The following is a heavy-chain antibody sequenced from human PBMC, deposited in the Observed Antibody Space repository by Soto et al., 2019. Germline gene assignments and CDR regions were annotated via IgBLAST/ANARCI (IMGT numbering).Heavy chain of an antibody. J-gene: IGHJ5*01. CDR2: ITNRGTHT. Sequence: GGSLRLSCTASGFSVSSYTMNWVRQAPGKGLQWVASITNRGTHTYSADSVKGRFTISRDNDKNSLYLQMNNLRAEDTATYYCARAHEVAWFDSWGLGTLFTLS. D-gene: IGHD2-15*01. V-gene: IGHV3-21*06. CDR1: GFSVSSYT. CDR3: ARAHEVAWFDS.